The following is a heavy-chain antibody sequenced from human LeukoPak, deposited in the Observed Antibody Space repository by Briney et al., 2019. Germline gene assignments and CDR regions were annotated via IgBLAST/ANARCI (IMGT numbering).Heavy chain of an antibody. J-gene: IGHJ4*02. CDR2: ISSSSSYI. D-gene: IGHD2-15*01. CDR3: ARLGYCSGGSCPDY. V-gene: IGHV3-21*01. CDR1: GFTFSSYS. Sequence: GGSLRLSCAASGFTFSSYSMNWVRQAPGKGLEWVSSISSSSSYIYYADSVKGRFTISRDNAKNSLYLQMNSLRAEDTAVYCCARLGYCSGGSCPDYWGQGTLVTVSS.